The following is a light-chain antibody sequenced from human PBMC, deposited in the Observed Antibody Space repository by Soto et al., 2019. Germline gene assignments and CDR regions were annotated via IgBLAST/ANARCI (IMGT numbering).Light chain of an antibody. CDR3: QSYDSSLSDNVV. CDR2: GNS. CDR1: SSNIGAGYD. J-gene: IGLJ2*01. Sequence: QSVLTQPPSVSGAPGQRVTISCTGSSSNIGAGYDVHWYQQLPGTAPKLLIYGNSNRPSGVPDRFSGSKSGTSASLAITGLQAEDEADYCCQSYDSSLSDNVVFGGGPKLTVL. V-gene: IGLV1-40*01.